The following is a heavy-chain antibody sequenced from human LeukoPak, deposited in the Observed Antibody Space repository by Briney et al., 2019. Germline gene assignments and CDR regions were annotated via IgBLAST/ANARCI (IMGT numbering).Heavy chain of an antibody. J-gene: IGHJ4*02. CDR3: ARSATYYDFWSGFVFDY. CDR1: GGSISSYY. V-gene: IGHV4-4*07. Sequence: SETLSLTCTVSGGSISSYYWSWLRQPAGKGLEWIGRIYTSGSTNYNPSLKSRVTMSVDTSKNQFSLKLSSVTAADTAVYYCARSATYYDFWSGFVFDYWGQGTLVTVSS. D-gene: IGHD3-3*01. CDR2: IYTSGST.